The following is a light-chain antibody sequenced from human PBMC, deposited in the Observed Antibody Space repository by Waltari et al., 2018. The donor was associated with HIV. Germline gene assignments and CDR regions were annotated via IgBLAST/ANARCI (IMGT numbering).Light chain of an antibody. CDR1: ALPKKY. J-gene: IGLJ3*02. Sequence: SYELTQPPSVSVSPGQTARIPCSGAALPKKYAYWYQQKSGQAPVLGSYEDSKGLSGIPGRCAGSNSGTMATLTISGAKVEDEADYYCYSTDSSGNHWVFGGGTKLTVL. CDR2: EDS. V-gene: IGLV3-10*01. CDR3: YSTDSSGNHWV.